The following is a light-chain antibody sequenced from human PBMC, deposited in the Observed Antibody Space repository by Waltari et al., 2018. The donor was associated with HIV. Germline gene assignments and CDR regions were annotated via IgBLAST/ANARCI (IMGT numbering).Light chain of an antibody. CDR1: KSISSW. CDR3: QQYNSYRT. J-gene: IGKJ4*01. CDR2: KAS. Sequence: DIQMTKSPSTLSASVGDRVTITCRASKSISSWLAWYQQKPGKAPKLLIYKASSLESGVPSRFSGSGSGTEFTLTISSLQPDDFATYYCQQYNSYRTFGGGTKVEIK. V-gene: IGKV1-5*03.